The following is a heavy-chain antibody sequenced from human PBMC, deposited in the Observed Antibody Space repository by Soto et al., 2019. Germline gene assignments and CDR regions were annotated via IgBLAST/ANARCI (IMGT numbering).Heavy chain of an antibody. CDR3: ARPFMYSNSPYSYYGMDV. V-gene: IGHV5-10-1*01. J-gene: IGHJ6*02. Sequence: GESLKISCKGSGYSFTSYWISWVRQMPGKGLEWMGRIDPSDSYTNYSPSFQGHVTISADKSISTAYLQWSSLKASDTAMYYCARPFMYSNSPYSYYGMDVWGQGTTVTVSS. D-gene: IGHD4-4*01. CDR1: GYSFTSYW. CDR2: IDPSDSYT.